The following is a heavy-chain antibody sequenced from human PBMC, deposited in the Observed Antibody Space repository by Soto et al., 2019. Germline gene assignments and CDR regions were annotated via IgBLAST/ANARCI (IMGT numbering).Heavy chain of an antibody. Sequence: GGSLRLSCAASGFTFDDYTMHWVRQAPGKGLEWVSLISWDGGSTYYADSVKGRFTISRDNSKNSLYLQMNSLRTEDTALYYCGKGHSSSWLTKADCFDYWGQGTLVTVSS. CDR2: ISWDGGST. CDR3: GKGHSSSWLTKADCFDY. CDR1: GFTFDDYT. V-gene: IGHV3-43*01. J-gene: IGHJ4*02. D-gene: IGHD6-13*01.